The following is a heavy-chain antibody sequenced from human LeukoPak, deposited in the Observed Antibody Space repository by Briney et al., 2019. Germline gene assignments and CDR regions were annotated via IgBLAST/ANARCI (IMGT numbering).Heavy chain of an antibody. J-gene: IGHJ4*02. D-gene: IGHD3-3*01. CDR2: IYTSGST. CDR1: GGSISSGSYY. CDR3: AREPLRRDYDFWSGYYTTEFDY. V-gene: IGHV4-61*02. Sequence: PSETLSLTCTVSGGSISSGSYYWSWIRRPAGKGLEWIGRIYTSGSTNYNPSLKSRVTISVDTSKNQFSLKLSSVTAADTAVYYCAREPLRRDYDFWSGYYTTEFDYWGQGTLVTVSS.